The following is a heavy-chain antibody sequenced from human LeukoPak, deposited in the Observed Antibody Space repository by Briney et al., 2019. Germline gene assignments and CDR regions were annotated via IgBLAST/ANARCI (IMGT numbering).Heavy chain of an antibody. CDR2: ISAYNGNT. J-gene: IGHJ5*02. Sequence: ASVKVSCKASGYTFTSYGISWVRQAPGQGLEWMGWISAYNGNTNYAQRLQGRVTMTTDTSTSTAYMELRSLRSDDTAVYYCARALNCGGDCYTYNWFDPWGQGTLVTVSS. D-gene: IGHD2-21*02. V-gene: IGHV1-18*01. CDR3: ARALNCGGDCYTYNWFDP. CDR1: GYTFTSYG.